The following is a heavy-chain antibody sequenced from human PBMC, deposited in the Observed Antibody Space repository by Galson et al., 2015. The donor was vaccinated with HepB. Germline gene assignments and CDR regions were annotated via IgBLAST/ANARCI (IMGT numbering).Heavy chain of an antibody. Sequence: SLRLSCAASDFIFSDYWMHWVRQAPGKGLAWVSHVYPDGSTTTYADSVKGRFTISRDNAKNTLYLQMNSLRVEDTAVYYCTRGGSDGGFTGGHWGQGTLVTVSS. V-gene: IGHV3-74*01. CDR2: VYPDGSTT. D-gene: IGHD3-10*01. J-gene: IGHJ4*02. CDR1: DFIFSDYW. CDR3: TRGGSDGGFTGGH.